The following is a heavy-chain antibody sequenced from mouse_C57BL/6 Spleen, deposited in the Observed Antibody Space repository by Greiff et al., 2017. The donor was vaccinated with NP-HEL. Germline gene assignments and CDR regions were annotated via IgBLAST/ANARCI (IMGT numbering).Heavy chain of an antibody. D-gene: IGHD3-3*01. CDR1: GFTFSSYA. Sequence: EVMLVESGEGLVKPGGSLKLSCAASGFTFSSYAMSWVRQTPEKRLEWVAYISSGGDYIYYADTVKGRFTISRDNARNTLYLQMSSLKSEDTAMYYCTRGGTGNYFDYWGQGTTLTVSS. V-gene: IGHV5-9-1*02. CDR3: TRGGTGNYFDY. CDR2: ISSGGDYI. J-gene: IGHJ2*01.